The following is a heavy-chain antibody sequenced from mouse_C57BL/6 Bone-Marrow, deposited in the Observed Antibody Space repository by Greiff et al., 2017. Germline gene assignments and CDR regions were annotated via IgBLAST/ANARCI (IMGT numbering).Heavy chain of an antibody. V-gene: IGHV5-4*01. D-gene: IGHD4-1*01. CDR2: ISDGGSYI. Sequence: EVMLVESGGGLVKPGGSLKLSCAASGFTFSSYAMSWVRQTPEKRLEWVATISDGGSYIYYPDNVKGRFTISRDNAKNNLYLQMSHLKSEDTAMYYCAREDWDGDAMDYWGQGTSVTVSS. CDR1: GFTFSSYA. CDR3: AREDWDGDAMDY. J-gene: IGHJ4*01.